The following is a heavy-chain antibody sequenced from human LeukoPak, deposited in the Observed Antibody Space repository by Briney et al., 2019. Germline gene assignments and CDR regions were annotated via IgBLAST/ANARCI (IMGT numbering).Heavy chain of an antibody. D-gene: IGHD3-10*01. CDR1: GGSISSGDYY. CDR2: IYYSGST. J-gene: IGHJ4*02. CDR3: ARAIASSGSRLFDY. Sequence: SGTLSLTCTVSGGSISSGDYYWSWIRQPPGKGLEWIGYIYYSGSTYYNPSLKSRVTISLDTSKNQFSLRLTSVTAADTAVYYCARAIASSGSRLFDYWGQGTLVTVSS. V-gene: IGHV4-30-4*01.